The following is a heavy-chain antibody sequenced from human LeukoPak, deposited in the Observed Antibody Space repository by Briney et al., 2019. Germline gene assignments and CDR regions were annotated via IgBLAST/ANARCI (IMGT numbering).Heavy chain of an antibody. J-gene: IGHJ4*02. CDR3: AKNTIFGVAPHDY. Sequence: PGGSLRLSCEASGFTFSTYAMSWVRQARGKGLEWVSAISGSGGSTYYADSVKGRFTISRDNSKNTLYLQMNSLRAEDTAVYYCAKNTIFGVAPHDYWGQGTLVTVSS. CDR1: GFTFSTYA. V-gene: IGHV3-23*01. CDR2: ISGSGGST. D-gene: IGHD3-3*01.